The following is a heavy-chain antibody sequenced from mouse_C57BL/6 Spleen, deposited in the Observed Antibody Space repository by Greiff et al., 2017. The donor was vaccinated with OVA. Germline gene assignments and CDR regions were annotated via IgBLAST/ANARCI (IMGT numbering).Heavy chain of an antibody. CDR3: ARGGYYGAMDY. CDR2: ISSGSSTI. CDR1: GFTFSDYG. J-gene: IGHJ4*01. V-gene: IGHV5-17*01. D-gene: IGHD1-1*01. Sequence: EVHLVESGGGLVKPGGSLKLSCAASGFTFSDYGMHWVRQAPEKGLEWVAYISSGSSTIYYADTVKGRFTISRDNAKNTLFLQMTSLRSEDTAMYYCARGGYYGAMDYWGQGTSVTVSS.